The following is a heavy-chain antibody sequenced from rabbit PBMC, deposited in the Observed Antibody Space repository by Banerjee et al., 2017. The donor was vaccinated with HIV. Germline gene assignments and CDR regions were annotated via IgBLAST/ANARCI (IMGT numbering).Heavy chain of an antibody. J-gene: IGHJ3*01. CDR2: INAVTGKA. CDR3: SRTSDGSGGGYW. Sequence: LEESGGGLVKPGGTLTLTCTVSGFSFSSNWICWVRQAPGKGLEWIACINAVTGKAVYASWAKGRFTISKTSSTSVTLQMTSLTAADTATYFCSRTSDGSGGGYWWGQGTLVTVS. V-gene: IGHV1S45*01. CDR1: GFSFSSNW. D-gene: IGHD1-1*01.